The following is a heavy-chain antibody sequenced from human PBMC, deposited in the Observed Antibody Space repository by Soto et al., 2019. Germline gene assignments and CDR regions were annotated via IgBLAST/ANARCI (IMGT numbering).Heavy chain of an antibody. Sequence: QVQLVESVGGVVQPGRSLRLSCAASGFTFSSYAMHWVRQAPGKGLEWVAVISYDGSNKYYADSVKGRFTISRDNSKNTLYLQMNSLRAEDTAVYYCARDPVLSYCSGGSCYYYGMDVWGQGTTVTVSS. CDR1: GFTFSSYA. CDR2: ISYDGSNK. D-gene: IGHD2-15*01. J-gene: IGHJ6*02. V-gene: IGHV3-30-3*01. CDR3: ARDPVLSYCSGGSCYYYGMDV.